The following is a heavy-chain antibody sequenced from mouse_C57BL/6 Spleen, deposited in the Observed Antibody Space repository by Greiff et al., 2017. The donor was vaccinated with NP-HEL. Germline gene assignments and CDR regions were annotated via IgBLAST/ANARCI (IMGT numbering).Heavy chain of an antibody. J-gene: IGHJ2*01. CDR1: GYTFTDYE. CDR2: IDPETGGT. Sequence: QVQLKQSGAELVRPGASVTLSCKASGYTFTDYEMHWVKQTPVHGLEWIGAIDPETGGTAYNQKFKGKAILTADKSSSTAYMELRSLTSEDSAVYYCTRRFHYYGSSYFDYWGQGTTLTVSS. D-gene: IGHD1-1*01. V-gene: IGHV1-15*01. CDR3: TRRFHYYGSSYFDY.